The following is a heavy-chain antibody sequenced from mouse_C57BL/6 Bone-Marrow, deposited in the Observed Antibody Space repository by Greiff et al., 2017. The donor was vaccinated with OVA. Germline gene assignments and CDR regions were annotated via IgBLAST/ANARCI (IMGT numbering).Heavy chain of an antibody. D-gene: IGHD2-2*01. CDR3: ATSTMVPPFAY. CDR1: GYTFTSYW. J-gene: IGHJ3*01. CDR2: IHPNSGST. V-gene: IGHV1-64*01. Sequence: VQLQQPGAELVKPGASVKLSCKASGYTFTSYWMHWVKQRPGKGLEWIGMIHPNSGSTNYNEKFKSKATLTVDKSSSTAYMQLSSLTSEDSAVYYCATSTMVPPFAYWGQGTLVTVSA.